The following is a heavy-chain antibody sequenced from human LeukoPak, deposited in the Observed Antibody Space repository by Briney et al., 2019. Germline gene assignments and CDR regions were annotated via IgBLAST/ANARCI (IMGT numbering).Heavy chain of an antibody. CDR3: ARHYLYGDPPAFDI. V-gene: IGHV4-59*08. CDR1: GGSISSYS. Sequence: SETLSHTCTVSGGSISSYSWSWIRQPPGKGLEWIGYMYSRGSANDNPSLKSRVTISRDTSKNQLSLRVTSVTAADTAMYYCARHYLYGDPPAFDIWGQGTMVTVSS. J-gene: IGHJ3*02. CDR2: MYSRGSA. D-gene: IGHD4-17*01.